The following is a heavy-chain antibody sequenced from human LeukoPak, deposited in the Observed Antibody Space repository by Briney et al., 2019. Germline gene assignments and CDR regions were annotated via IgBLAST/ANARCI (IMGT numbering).Heavy chain of an antibody. Sequence: SETLSLTCAVYGGSFSGYYWSWIRQPPGKGLEWIGEINHSGSTNYNPPLKSRVTISVDTSKNQFSLKLSSVTAADTAVYYCARLAHMVRGVNRDYWGQGTLVTVSS. CDR2: INHSGST. CDR1: GGSFSGYY. D-gene: IGHD3-10*01. J-gene: IGHJ4*02. V-gene: IGHV4-34*01. CDR3: ARLAHMVRGVNRDY.